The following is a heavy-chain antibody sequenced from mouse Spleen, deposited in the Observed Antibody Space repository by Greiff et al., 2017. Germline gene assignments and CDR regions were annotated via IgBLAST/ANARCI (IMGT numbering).Heavy chain of an antibody. CDR3: ARGLEDFDY. J-gene: IGHJ2*01. V-gene: IGHV1S81*02. D-gene: IGHD6-1*01. CDR2: INPSNGRT. CDR1: GYTFTSYW. Sequence: QVQLQQPGAELVKPGASVKLSCKASGYTFTSYWMHWVKQRPGQGLEWIGEINPSNGRTNYNEKFKSKATLTVDKSSSTAYMQLSSLTSEDSAVYYCARGLEDFDYWGQGTTLTVSS.